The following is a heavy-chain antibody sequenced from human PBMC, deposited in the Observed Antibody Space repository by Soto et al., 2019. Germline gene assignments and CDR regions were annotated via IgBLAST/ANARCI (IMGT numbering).Heavy chain of an antibody. CDR3: ARKSFFDLRFDP. D-gene: IGHD3-3*02. Sequence: GGSLRLSCAASGFTFSSYGMHWVRQAPGKGLEWVAVIWYDGSNKYYADSVKGRFTISRDNSKNTLYLQMTSVTAADTAVYYCARKSFFDLRFDPWGQGTLVTVSS. V-gene: IGHV3-33*01. CDR1: GFTFSSYG. J-gene: IGHJ5*02. CDR2: IWYDGSNK.